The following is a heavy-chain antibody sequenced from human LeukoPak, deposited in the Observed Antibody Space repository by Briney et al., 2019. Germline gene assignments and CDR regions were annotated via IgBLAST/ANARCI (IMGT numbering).Heavy chain of an antibody. CDR1: GFTFSSYA. V-gene: IGHV3-23*01. CDR3: AKVGYSSGWSKRFFDY. Sequence: PGGYLRLSCAASGFTFSSYAMSWVRQAPGKGLEWVSAISGSGGSTYYADSVKGRFTISRDNSKNTLYLQMNSLRAEDTAVYYCAKVGYSSGWSKRFFDYWGQGTLVTVSS. CDR2: ISGSGGST. J-gene: IGHJ4*02. D-gene: IGHD6-19*01.